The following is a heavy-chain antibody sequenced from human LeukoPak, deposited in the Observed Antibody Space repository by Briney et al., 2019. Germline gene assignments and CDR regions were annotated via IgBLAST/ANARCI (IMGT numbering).Heavy chain of an antibody. CDR1: GGSISSHY. D-gene: IGHD3-3*01. Sequence: SETLSLTCTVSGGSISSHYWSWIRQPPGKGLEWIGYIYYSGSTNYNPSLKSRVTISVDTSKNQFSLKLSSVTAADTAVYYCARGLEYYDFWSGYYTSPQWFDPWGQGTLVTVSS. V-gene: IGHV4-59*11. CDR3: ARGLEYYDFWSGYYTSPQWFDP. J-gene: IGHJ5*02. CDR2: IYYSGST.